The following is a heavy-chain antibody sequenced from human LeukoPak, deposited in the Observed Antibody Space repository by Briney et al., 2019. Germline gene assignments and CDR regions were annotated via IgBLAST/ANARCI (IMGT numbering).Heavy chain of an antibody. J-gene: IGHJ5*02. Sequence: GASVKVSCKASGGTFSSYAISWVRQAPGQGLEWMGGIIPIFDTANYAQKFQGRVTITTDESTTTAYIALSSLTSDDTAVSYCASSAPQPKNWFDPWGQGTLVPVSS. CDR1: GGTFSSYA. CDR3: ASSAPQPKNWFDP. V-gene: IGHV1-69*05. D-gene: IGHD6-13*01. CDR2: IIPIFDTA.